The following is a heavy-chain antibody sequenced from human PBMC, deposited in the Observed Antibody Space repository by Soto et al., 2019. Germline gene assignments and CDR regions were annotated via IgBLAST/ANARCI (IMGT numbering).Heavy chain of an antibody. D-gene: IGHD2-8*01. J-gene: IGHJ6*02. CDR3: AKDLAGYCTNGVCYPGRNYYYYGMDV. Sequence: GGSLRLSCAASGFTFSSYAMSWVRQAPGKGLEWVSAISGSGGSTYYADSVKGRFTISRDNSKNTLYLQMNSLRAEDTAVYYCAKDLAGYCTNGVCYPGRNYYYYGMDVWGQGTTVTVSS. CDR1: GFTFSSYA. CDR2: ISGSGGST. V-gene: IGHV3-23*01.